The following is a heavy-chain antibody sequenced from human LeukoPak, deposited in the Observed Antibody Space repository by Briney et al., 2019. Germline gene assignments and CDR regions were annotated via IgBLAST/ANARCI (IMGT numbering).Heavy chain of an antibody. CDR1: GFTFRSYW. D-gene: IGHD3-10*01. V-gene: IGHV3-74*01. J-gene: IGHJ6*03. Sequence: EGSLRLSCAASGFTFRSYWMHWVRQAPGEGLVWVSFINSDGSSTGYADSVKGRFTVSRDNGKNTLYLQMNSLRAEDTAVYYCTYGSGREGYMDVWGKGTTVTVSS. CDR3: TYGSGREGYMDV. CDR2: INSDGSST.